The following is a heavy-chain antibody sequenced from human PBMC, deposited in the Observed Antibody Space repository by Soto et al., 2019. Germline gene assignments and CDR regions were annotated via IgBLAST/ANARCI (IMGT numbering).Heavy chain of an antibody. D-gene: IGHD6-19*01. CDR3: ARDGLAVAGSDNYFQH. CDR2: ISSSISYI. CDR1: GFTFSSYS. Sequence: GGSLRLSCAASGFTFSSYSMNWVRQAPGKGLEWVSSISSSISYIYYADSVKGRFTISRDNAKNSLYLQMNSLRAEDTAVYYCARDGLAVAGSDNYFQHWGQGTLVTVSS. V-gene: IGHV3-21*01. J-gene: IGHJ1*01.